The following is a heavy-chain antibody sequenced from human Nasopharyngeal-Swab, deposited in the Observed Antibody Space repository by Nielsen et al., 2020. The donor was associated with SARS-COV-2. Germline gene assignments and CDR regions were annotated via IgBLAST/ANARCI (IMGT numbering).Heavy chain of an antibody. CDR3: ARVVLDSSGYYYPVNAFDI. D-gene: IGHD3-22*01. CDR2: ISSSSSYI. V-gene: IGHV3-21*01. J-gene: IGHJ3*02. Sequence: VRQAPGKGLEWVSSISSSSSYIYYADSVKGRFTISRDNAKNSLYLQINSLRAEDTAVYYCARVVLDSSGYYYPVNAFDIWGQGTMVTVSS.